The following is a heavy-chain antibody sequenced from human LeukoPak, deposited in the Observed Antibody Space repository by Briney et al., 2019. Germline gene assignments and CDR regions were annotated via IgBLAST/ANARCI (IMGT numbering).Heavy chain of an antibody. Sequence: SETLSLNCTVYGCSITSGGYYWSWIRQYPGKGLEWIGYIFYTGATHYNPSLKSRVFISMDMPKNQFSLKLSSVTAADTAVYYCASSRSAYDFLTGYSSDTNWFDPWGQGTLVTVSS. CDR2: IFYTGAT. V-gene: IGHV4-31*03. D-gene: IGHD3-9*01. CDR1: GCSITSGGYY. CDR3: ASSRSAYDFLTGYSSDTNWFDP. J-gene: IGHJ5*02.